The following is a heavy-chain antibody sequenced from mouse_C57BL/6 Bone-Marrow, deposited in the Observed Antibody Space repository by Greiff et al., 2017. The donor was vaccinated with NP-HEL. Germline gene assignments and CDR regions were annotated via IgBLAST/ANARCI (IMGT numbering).Heavy chain of an antibody. CDR1: GYSFTSYY. CDR3: ARRREVPWYFDV. Sequence: VKLMESGPELVKPGASVKISCKASGYSFTSYYIHWVKQRPGQGLEWIGWIYPGSGNTKYNEKFKGKATLTADTSSSTAYMQLSSLTSEDSAVYYCARRREVPWYFDVWGTGTTVTVSS. CDR2: IYPGSGNT. V-gene: IGHV1-66*01. J-gene: IGHJ1*03. D-gene: IGHD2-14*01.